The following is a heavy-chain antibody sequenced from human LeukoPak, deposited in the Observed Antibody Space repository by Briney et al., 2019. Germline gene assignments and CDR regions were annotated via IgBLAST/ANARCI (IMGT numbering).Heavy chain of an antibody. J-gene: IGHJ4*02. V-gene: IGHV3-23*01. CDR2: ISGSGGST. CDR1: GFTFSSYA. Sequence: QPGGSLRLSCAASGFTFSSYAMSWVRQAPGKGLEWVSAISGSGGSTYYADSVKGRFTISRGNSKNTLYLQMNSLRAEDTAVYYCAKGAVYRLSGGRATWGQGTLVTVSS. D-gene: IGHD2-8*01. CDR3: AKGAVYRLSGGRAT.